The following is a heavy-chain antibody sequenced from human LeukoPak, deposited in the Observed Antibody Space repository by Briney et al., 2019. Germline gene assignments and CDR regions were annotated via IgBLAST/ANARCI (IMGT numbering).Heavy chain of an antibody. V-gene: IGHV3-30*18. D-gene: IGHD3-10*01. CDR1: GFTFSSYG. J-gene: IGHJ4*02. CDR2: ISYDGSNK. Sequence: GGSLRLSCAASGFTFSSYGMHWVRQAPGKGLEWVAVISYDGSNKYYADSVKGRFTISRDNSKNTLYLQMNSLRAEDTAVYYCAKDRGWFGELLREAYDYWGQGTLVTVSS. CDR3: AKDRGWFGELLREAYDY.